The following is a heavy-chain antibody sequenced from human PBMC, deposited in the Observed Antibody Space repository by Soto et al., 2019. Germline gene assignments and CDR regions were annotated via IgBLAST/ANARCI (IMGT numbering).Heavy chain of an antibody. CDR2: ISGSGGST. Sequence: GGSLRLSSAASGFTFSSYAMSWVRQAPGKGLEWVSAISGSGGSTYYADSVKGRFTISRDNSKNTLYLHMNSLRAEDTAVYYFAKLPRVGWGGYWGQGTLVTVSS. CDR3: AKLPRVGWGGY. V-gene: IGHV3-23*01. D-gene: IGHD3-10*01. CDR1: GFTFSSYA. J-gene: IGHJ4*02.